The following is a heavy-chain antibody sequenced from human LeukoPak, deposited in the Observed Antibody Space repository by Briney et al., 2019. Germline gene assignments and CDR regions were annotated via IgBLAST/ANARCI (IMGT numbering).Heavy chain of an antibody. CDR2: IYYSGST. D-gene: IGHD3-10*01. V-gene: IGHV4-59*08. CDR3: ARLTPWYGSGTYSYFDS. Sequence: PSETLSLTCTVSDGPISHFYWGWIRQPPGKGLEYIGYIYYSGSTNYNPSLKSRVTISVDTSKNQFSLKVSSVTAADTGIYYCARLTPWYGSGTYSYFDSWGQGTLVTVSS. J-gene: IGHJ4*02. CDR1: DGPISHFY.